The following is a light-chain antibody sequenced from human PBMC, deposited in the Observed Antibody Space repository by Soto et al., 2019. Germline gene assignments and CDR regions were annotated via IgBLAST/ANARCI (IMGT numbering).Light chain of an antibody. CDR1: QSVSSSY. CDR2: GAS. V-gene: IGKV3-20*01. J-gene: IGKJ2*01. CDR3: QRYPGYT. Sequence: EIVLKQSPGTLSLSPGERATLSCRASQSVSSSYLAWYQQKPGQAPRLLIYGASSRATGIPDRVSGSGSGTDFSLIISCLEPEDFARYFWQRYPGYTFGHRTKMEI.